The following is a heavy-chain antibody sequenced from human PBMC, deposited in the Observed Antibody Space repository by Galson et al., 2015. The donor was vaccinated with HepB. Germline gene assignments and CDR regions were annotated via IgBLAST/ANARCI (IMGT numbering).Heavy chain of an antibody. CDR3: AKDYYDTSGLSDY. Sequence: SLRLSCAASGFTFSDYGVHWVRQAPGKGLEWVALISYDGSTKYYADSVKGRFTISRDNSKNTLYLQMSSLRAEDTAVYYCAKDYYDTSGLSDYWGQGTLVTVSS. CDR1: GFTFSDYG. D-gene: IGHD3-22*01. J-gene: IGHJ4*02. V-gene: IGHV3-30*18. CDR2: ISYDGSTK.